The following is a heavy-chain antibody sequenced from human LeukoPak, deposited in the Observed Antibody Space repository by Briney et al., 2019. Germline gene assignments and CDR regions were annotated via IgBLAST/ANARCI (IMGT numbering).Heavy chain of an antibody. CDR3: ARGYCSRTSCQYYFDY. D-gene: IGHD2-2*01. CDR2: ISAYNGNT. J-gene: IGHJ4*02. CDR1: GYTFTSYG. V-gene: IGHV1-18*04. Sequence: ASVKVSCKASGYTFTSYGISWVRQAPGQGLEWMGWISAYNGNTNYAQKLQGRVTMTTDTSTSTAYMELRSLRSEDTAVCYCARGYCSRTSCQYYFDYWGQGTLVTVSS.